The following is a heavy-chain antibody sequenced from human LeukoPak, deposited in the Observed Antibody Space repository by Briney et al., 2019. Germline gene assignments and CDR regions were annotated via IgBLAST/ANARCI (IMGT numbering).Heavy chain of an antibody. CDR2: INSDGSEG. Sequence: GGSLRLSCAVSGFTFSGFWMSWSRLAPGKGLEWVASINSDGSEGYYADVVKGRFTISRDNAKNSLYLQINSLRAEDTAVYYCASGCSEYDSSGYCFEHWGQGILVTVSS. D-gene: IGHD3-22*01. CDR3: ASGCSEYDSSGYCFEH. V-gene: IGHV3-7*03. J-gene: IGHJ4*02. CDR1: GFTFSGFW.